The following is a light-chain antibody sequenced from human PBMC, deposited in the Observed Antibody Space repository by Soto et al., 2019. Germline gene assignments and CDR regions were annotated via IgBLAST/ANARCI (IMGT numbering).Light chain of an antibody. CDR1: QSVSSN. CDR3: QQYVISVT. J-gene: IGKJ5*01. V-gene: IGKV3-15*01. Sequence: EIVMTQSPATLSVSPGERATLSCRASQSVSSNLAWYQQKPGQAPRLLIYGASTRATGIPARFSGSGSGTDFTLTISRLEPEDSAMYYCQQYVISVTFGQGTRLEI. CDR2: GAS.